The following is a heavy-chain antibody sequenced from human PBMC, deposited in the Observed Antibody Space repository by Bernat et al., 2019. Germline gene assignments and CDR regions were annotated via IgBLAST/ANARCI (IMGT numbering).Heavy chain of an antibody. V-gene: IGHV1-18*01. J-gene: IGHJ3*02. D-gene: IGHD3-3*01. CDR3: ARVETFFGVVIMGAFDI. Sequence: QVQLVQSGAEVKKPGASVKVSCKASGYTFTSYGISWVRQAPGQGLEWMGWISAYNGNTNYAQKLQGRVTMTTDTSTSTAYMELRSLRSDDTAVYYCARVETFFGVVIMGAFDIWGQGTMVTVSS. CDR2: ISAYNGNT. CDR1: GYTFTSYG.